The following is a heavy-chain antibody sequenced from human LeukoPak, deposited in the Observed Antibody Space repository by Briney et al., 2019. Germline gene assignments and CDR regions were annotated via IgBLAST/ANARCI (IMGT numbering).Heavy chain of an antibody. CDR3: ARRQKNPTYSNYDYYFDY. CDR1: GGSISSSSYY. Sequence: SETLSLTCTVSGGSISSSSYYWGWIRPPPGKGLGWIGSIYYTGNTFYSPSLKSRVTISVDTSKNQFSLRLSSVTATDTAVYSCARRQKNPTYSNYDYYFDYWGQGTLVTVSS. V-gene: IGHV4-39*01. D-gene: IGHD4-11*01. J-gene: IGHJ4*02. CDR2: IYYTGNT.